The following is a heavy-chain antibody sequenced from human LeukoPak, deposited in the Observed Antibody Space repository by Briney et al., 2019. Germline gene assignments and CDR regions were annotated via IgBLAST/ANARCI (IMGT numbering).Heavy chain of an antibody. D-gene: IGHD3-3*01. CDR3: ARHLDGTYYDFWSGPFDAFDI. V-gene: IGHV4-30-4*08. J-gene: IGHJ3*02. CDR2: IYYSGST. Sequence: SQTLSLTCTVSGGSISSGDYYWSWIRQPPGKGLEWIGYIYYSGSTYYNPSLKSRVTISVDTSKNQFSLKLSSVTAADTAVYYCARHLDGTYYDFWSGPFDAFDIWGQGTMVTVSS. CDR1: GGSISSGDYY.